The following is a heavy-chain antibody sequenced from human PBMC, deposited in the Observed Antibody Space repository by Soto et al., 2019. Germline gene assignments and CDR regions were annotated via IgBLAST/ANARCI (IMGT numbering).Heavy chain of an antibody. CDR2: IYHSGST. J-gene: IGHJ6*02. CDR1: DGSICSSTYY. V-gene: IGHV4-39*07. CDR3: ARVSGSYYYGMDV. Sequence: SEPLSLTCTVADGSICSSTYYRGWNRQPPGKGLEWIGYIYHSGSTYYNPSLKSRVTISVDKSKNQFSLKLNSVTAADTAVYYCARVSGSYYYGMDVWGQGTTVTVSS.